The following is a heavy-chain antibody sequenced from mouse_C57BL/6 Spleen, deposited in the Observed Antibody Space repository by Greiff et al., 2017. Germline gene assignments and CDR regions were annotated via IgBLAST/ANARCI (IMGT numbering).Heavy chain of an antibody. J-gene: IGHJ2*01. CDR1: GFTFTDYY. CDR2: IRNKANGYTT. V-gene: IGHV7-3*01. Sequence: EVKLMESGGGLVQPGGSLSLSCAASGFTFTDYYMSWVRQPPGKALEWLGFIRNKANGYTTEYSASVKGRFTISRDNSQSILYLQMNALRAEDSATYYCASSLFPYYFDYWGQGTTLTVSS. D-gene: IGHD1-1*01. CDR3: ASSLFPYYFDY.